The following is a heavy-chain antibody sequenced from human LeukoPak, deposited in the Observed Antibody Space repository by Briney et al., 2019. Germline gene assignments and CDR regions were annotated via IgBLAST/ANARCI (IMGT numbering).Heavy chain of an antibody. J-gene: IGHJ4*02. D-gene: IGHD3-9*01. CDR3: ARDPSTRYYRSPFDY. Sequence: ASVKVSCKASGYTFTSYGISWVRQAPGQGLEWIGWISAYNGNTNYAQKLQGRVTMTTDTSTSTAYMELRSLRSDDTAVYYCARDPSTRYYRSPFDYWGPGTLVTVSS. V-gene: IGHV1-18*01. CDR2: ISAYNGNT. CDR1: GYTFTSYG.